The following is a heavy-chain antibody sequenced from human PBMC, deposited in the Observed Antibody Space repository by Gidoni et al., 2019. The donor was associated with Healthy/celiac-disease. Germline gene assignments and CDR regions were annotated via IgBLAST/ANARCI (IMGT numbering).Heavy chain of an antibody. D-gene: IGHD3-22*01. J-gene: IGHJ3*02. Sequence: QVQLQQWGAGLLKPSETLSLTCAVYGGYFSGYYWSWIRQPPGKGLEWIGEINHSGSNNYNPSLKRRVTISVDTSKNQFSLKLSSVTAADTAVYYCARSRGYYYDSSGYSGNAFDIWGQGTMVTVSS. CDR1: GGYFSGYY. V-gene: IGHV4-34*01. CDR3: ARSRGYYYDSSGYSGNAFDI. CDR2: INHSGSN.